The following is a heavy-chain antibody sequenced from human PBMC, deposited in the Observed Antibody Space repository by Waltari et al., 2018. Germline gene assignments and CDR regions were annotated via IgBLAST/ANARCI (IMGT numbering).Heavy chain of an antibody. CDR2: INHSGST. CDR3: ARDWKDFWSLHIDGMDV. Sequence: QVQLQQWGAGLLKPSETLSLTCAVYGGSFSGYHWCWIRQPPGKGLEWIGEINHSGSTNYNPSLKSRVTISVDTSKTQFSLNLSSVTAADTAVYYCARDWKDFWSLHIDGMDVWGQGTTVTVSS. D-gene: IGHD3-3*01. J-gene: IGHJ6*02. CDR1: GGSFSGYH. V-gene: IGHV4-34*01.